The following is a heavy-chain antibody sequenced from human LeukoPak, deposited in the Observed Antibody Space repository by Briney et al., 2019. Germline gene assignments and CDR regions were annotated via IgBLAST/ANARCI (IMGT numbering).Heavy chain of an antibody. CDR1: GGSFSGYH. V-gene: IGHV4-34*01. D-gene: IGHD6-19*01. J-gene: IGHJ3*02. CDR3: ARAHGSGSYRDAFGI. Sequence: SETLSLTCVVYGGSFSGYHWSWIRQPPGKGLEWIGEINHSGSTNYNPSLKSRVTVSVDTSKRQFSLKLSSVTAADTAVFFCARAHGSGSYRDAFGIWGQGTMVTVSS. CDR2: INHSGST.